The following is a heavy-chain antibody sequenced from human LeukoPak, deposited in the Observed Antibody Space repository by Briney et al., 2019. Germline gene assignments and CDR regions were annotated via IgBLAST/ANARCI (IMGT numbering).Heavy chain of an antibody. CDR1: GGSISSNNW. V-gene: IGHV4-4*02. Sequence: SETLSLTCAVSGGSISSNNWWGWVRQPPGKGLEWIGEIYHSGSPNYNPSLKSRVTISVDKSRNHFSLNLSSVTAADTAVYYCARALYYYDSSGTKPAYYYYGMDVWGQGTTVTVSS. CDR3: ARALYYYDSSGTKPAYYYYGMDV. J-gene: IGHJ6*02. D-gene: IGHD3-22*01. CDR2: IYHSGSP.